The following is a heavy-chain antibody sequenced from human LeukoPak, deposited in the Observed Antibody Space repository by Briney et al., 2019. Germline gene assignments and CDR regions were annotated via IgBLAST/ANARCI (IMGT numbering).Heavy chain of an antibody. V-gene: IGHV1-2*02. J-gene: IGHJ3*02. D-gene: IGHD1-26*01. CDR3: ASGRSGIVGAASTFDAFDI. Sequence: ASVKVSCKASGYTFTGYYMHWVRQAPGQGLEWMGWINPNSGGTNYAQKFQGRVTMTRDASISTAYMELSSLISDDTAVYYCASGRSGIVGAASTFDAFDIWGQGTMVTVSS. CDR1: GYTFTGYY. CDR2: INPNSGGT.